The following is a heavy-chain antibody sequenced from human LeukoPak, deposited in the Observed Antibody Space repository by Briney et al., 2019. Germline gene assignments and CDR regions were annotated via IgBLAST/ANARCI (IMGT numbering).Heavy chain of an antibody. CDR3: ARDDSSGYYGAFDI. CDR1: GYTFTSYD. Sequence: GASVKVSCKASGYTFTSYDINWVRQATGQGLEWMGWMKPNSGNRGYAQKFQGRVTITRNTSISTAYMELSSLRSEDTAVYYCARDDSSGYYGAFDIWGQGTMVTVSS. J-gene: IGHJ3*02. CDR2: MKPNSGNR. V-gene: IGHV1-8*03. D-gene: IGHD3-22*01.